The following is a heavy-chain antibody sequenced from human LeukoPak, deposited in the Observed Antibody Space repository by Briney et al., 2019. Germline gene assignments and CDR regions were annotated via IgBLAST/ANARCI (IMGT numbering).Heavy chain of an antibody. CDR1: GGSISSYY. CDR3: ARAYYDILTGYQGYFQH. Sequence: SETLSRTCTVSGGSISSYYWSWIRQPPGKGLERFGYIYYSGSTNYNPSLKSRVTISVDTSKNQFSLKLSSVTAADTAVYYCARAYYDILTGYQGYFQHWGQGTLVTVSS. CDR2: IYYSGST. J-gene: IGHJ1*01. D-gene: IGHD3-9*01. V-gene: IGHV4-59*08.